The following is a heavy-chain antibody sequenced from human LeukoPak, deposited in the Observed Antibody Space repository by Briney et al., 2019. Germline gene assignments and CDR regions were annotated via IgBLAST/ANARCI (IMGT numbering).Heavy chain of an antibody. CDR2: NNPSGDST. CDR1: GYTFTSYD. V-gene: IGHV1-46*01. J-gene: IGHJ4*02. D-gene: IGHD2-21*02. CDR3: ASVLYCGADCYSGRYFFDY. Sequence: ASVKVSCKASGYTFTSYDMHWVRQAPGQALEWMGINNPSGDSTSYAQKFQGRVTMTRDTSTSTVYMELCSLRSEDTAVYYCASVLYCGADCYSGRYFFDYWGQGTLVTVSS.